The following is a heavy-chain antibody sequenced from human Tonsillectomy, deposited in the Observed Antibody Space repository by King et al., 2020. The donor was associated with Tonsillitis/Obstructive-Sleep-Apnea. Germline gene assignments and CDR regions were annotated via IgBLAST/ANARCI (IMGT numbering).Heavy chain of an antibody. V-gene: IGHV3-23*04. D-gene: IGHD6-6*01. CDR2: ISGSGGST. CDR3: ASYSSSSPQDYYYYMDV. J-gene: IGHJ6*03. Sequence: VQLVESGGGLVQPGGSLRLSCAASGFTFSSYAMSWVRQAPGRGLEGVSAISGSGGSTYYADSVKGRFTISRDNSKNTLYLQMNSLGAEDTAVYYCASYSSSSPQDYYYYMDVWGKGTTVTVSS. CDR1: GFTFSSYA.